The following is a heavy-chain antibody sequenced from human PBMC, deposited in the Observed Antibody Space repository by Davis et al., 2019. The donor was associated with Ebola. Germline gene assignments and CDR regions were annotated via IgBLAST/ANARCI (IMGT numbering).Heavy chain of an antibody. D-gene: IGHD2-15*01. CDR1: GYTFTGYY. CDR2: INTNTGNP. V-gene: IGHV7-4-1*02. Sequence: ASVKVSCKASGYTFTGYYMHWVRQAPGQGLEWMGWINTNTGNPTYAQGFTGRFVFSLDTSVSTAYLQISSLKAEDTAVYYCARDGVVAALDPWGQGTLVTVSS. J-gene: IGHJ5*02. CDR3: ARDGVVAALDP.